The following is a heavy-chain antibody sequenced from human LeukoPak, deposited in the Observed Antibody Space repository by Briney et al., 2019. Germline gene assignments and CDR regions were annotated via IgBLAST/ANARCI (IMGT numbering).Heavy chain of an antibody. V-gene: IGHV1-46*01. CDR3: TRALPHRRLMDTTMEQHWFDP. J-gene: IGHJ5*02. Sequence: ASVKVSCKASGYIFTSYYIHWVRQAPGQGLEWMGLINPSSGRTNYAQKFQGRVTMTRDMSTSTVYMELSSLRSEDTAMYYCTRALPHRRLMDTTMEQHWFDPWGQGTLVTVSS. CDR1: GYIFTSYY. CDR2: INPSSGRT. D-gene: IGHD5-18*01.